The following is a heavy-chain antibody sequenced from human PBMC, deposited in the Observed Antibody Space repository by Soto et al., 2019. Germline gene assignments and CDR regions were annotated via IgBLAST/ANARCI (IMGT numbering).Heavy chain of an antibody. J-gene: IGHJ4*02. Sequence: GGSLRLSCAASEVTLSNHWMHWVRQAPGKGLVWVSRIDDGSGTSYADSVKGRFTVSRDNAKNTLYLQMNSLRAEDTAIYYCTNVFENWGQGTLVTVSS. V-gene: IGHV3-74*01. CDR3: TNVFEN. CDR1: EVTLSNHW. D-gene: IGHD3-16*01. CDR2: IDDGSGT.